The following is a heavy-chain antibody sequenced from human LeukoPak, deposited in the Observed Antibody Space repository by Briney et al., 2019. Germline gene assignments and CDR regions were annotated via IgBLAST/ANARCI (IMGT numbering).Heavy chain of an antibody. J-gene: IGHJ3*02. V-gene: IGHV4-61*01. D-gene: IGHD6-13*01. CDR3: AREGVYDAFDI. CDR1: GGSVSSGSYY. CDR2: IYYSGST. Sequence: PSETLSLTCTVSGGSVSSGSYYWSWLRQPPGKGLEWIGYIYYSGSTNYNPSLKSRVTISVDTSKNQFSLKLSSVTAADTAVYYCAREGVYDAFDIWGQGTMVTVSS.